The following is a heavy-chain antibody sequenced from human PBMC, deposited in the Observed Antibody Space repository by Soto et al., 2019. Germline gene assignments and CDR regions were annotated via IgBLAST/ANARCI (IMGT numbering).Heavy chain of an antibody. CDR2: IYATGST. Sequence: SESLSLTFMVSGPSLAGCYWSWFRQPPGKGLEWIGRIYATGSTDYNPSLKSRLTMSVDMSKKQFSLTLRSVTAADTAMYYCVRDGTKNLRDWFDPWGQGILVTVSS. CDR1: GPSLAGCY. D-gene: IGHD1-1*01. J-gene: IGHJ5*02. V-gene: IGHV4-4*07. CDR3: VRDGTKNLRDWFDP.